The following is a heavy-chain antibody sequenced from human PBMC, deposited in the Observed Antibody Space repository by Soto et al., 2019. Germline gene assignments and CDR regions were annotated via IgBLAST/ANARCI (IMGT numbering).Heavy chain of an antibody. J-gene: IGHJ4*02. Sequence: ASVKVSCKPSGYTFTTYGISWVRQAPGQGLEWMGWISAYNGNTNYAQKLQGRVTVTTDTSTSTAYMELRSLRSDDTAVYYCARSSYCSGGSCYFDYWGQGTLVTVSS. CDR2: ISAYNGNT. V-gene: IGHV1-18*01. CDR3: ARSSYCSGGSCYFDY. CDR1: GYTFTTYG. D-gene: IGHD2-15*01.